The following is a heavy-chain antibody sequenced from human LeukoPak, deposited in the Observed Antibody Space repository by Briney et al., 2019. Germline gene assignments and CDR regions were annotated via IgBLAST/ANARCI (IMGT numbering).Heavy chain of an antibody. D-gene: IGHD1-26*01. V-gene: IGHV1-69*05. CDR1: GGTFSSYA. CDR2: IIPIFGTA. CDR3: AREYSGSYYNWFDP. J-gene: IGHJ5*02. Sequence: AASVKVSCKASGGTFSSYAISWVRQAPGQGLEWMGGIIPIFGTANYAQKFQGRVTITTDESTSTAYMELGSLRSEDTAVYYCAREYSGSYYNWFDPWGQGTLVTVSS.